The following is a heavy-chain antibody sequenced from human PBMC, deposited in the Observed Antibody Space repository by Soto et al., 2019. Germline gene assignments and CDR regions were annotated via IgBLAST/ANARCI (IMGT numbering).Heavy chain of an antibody. CDR2: VYARGAT. CDR3: ARSSGDDFFYYGMDV. CDR1: GASITSHY. J-gene: IGHJ6*02. Sequence: SETLSLTCPASGASITSHYWNWIRQSAGEGLQWIGRVYARGATNYNPSLKSRVTISGDTSKNQFSLKLTSVTTADTAVYYCARSSGDDFFYYGMDVWGHGTTVTVSS. D-gene: IGHD4-17*01. V-gene: IGHV4-59*10.